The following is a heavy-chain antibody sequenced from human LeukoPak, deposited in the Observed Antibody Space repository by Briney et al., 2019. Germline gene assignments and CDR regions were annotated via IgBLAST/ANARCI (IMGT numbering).Heavy chain of an antibody. V-gene: IGHV3-33*01. CDR2: IWYDGSNK. CDR1: GFTFSSYG. CDR3: ARGGGLDV. Sequence: GGSLRLSCAAPGFTFSSYGMHWVRQAPGKGLGWVAVIWYDGSNKYYADSVKGRFTISRDNSKNTLYLQMNSLRAEDTAVYFCARGGGLDVWGQGATVTVSS. J-gene: IGHJ6*02. D-gene: IGHD3-16*01.